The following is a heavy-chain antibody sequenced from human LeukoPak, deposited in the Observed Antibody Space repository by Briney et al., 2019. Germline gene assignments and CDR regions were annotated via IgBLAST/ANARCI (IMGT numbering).Heavy chain of an antibody. CDR3: AITGGPTVTAFDL. Sequence: PGGSLRLSCVASGFIFGNYWMSWVRQAPGKGLEWGANINHDGGDKNYVDSVKGRFTISRDNAKSSLYLQMNSLRVEDTAVYYCAITGGPTVTAFDLWGQGILVTVSS. D-gene: IGHD4-17*01. V-gene: IGHV3-7*02. J-gene: IGHJ4*02. CDR1: GFIFGNYW. CDR2: INHDGGDK.